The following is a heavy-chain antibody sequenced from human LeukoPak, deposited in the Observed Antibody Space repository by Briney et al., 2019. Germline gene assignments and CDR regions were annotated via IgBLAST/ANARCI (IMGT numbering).Heavy chain of an antibody. Sequence: GGTLRLSCAASGFTFSSYEMNWVRQAPGKGLEWVSYISSSGSTIYYADSVKGRFTISRDNAKNSLYLQMNSLRAEDTAVYYCAELGITMIGGVRGKGTTVTIPS. CDR3: AELGITMIGGV. J-gene: IGHJ6*04. CDR2: ISSSGSTI. V-gene: IGHV3-48*03. D-gene: IGHD3-10*02. CDR1: GFTFSSYE.